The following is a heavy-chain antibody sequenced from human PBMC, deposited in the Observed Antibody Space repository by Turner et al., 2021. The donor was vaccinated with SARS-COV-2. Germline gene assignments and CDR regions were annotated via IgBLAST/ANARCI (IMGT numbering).Heavy chain of an antibody. Sequence: EVQLVESGGGLVQPGGSQRLACAASGFTISSYWMHWVRQAPGKGLVWVSRINSEGSSTSYANSVKSRFTVYRDNAKNTLYLQMNSLGAEDTAVYYCARGVTVAGITPFGYWGQGTLVTVSS. J-gene: IGHJ4*02. V-gene: IGHV3-74*01. D-gene: IGHD6-19*01. CDR3: ARGVTVAGITPFGY. CDR2: INSEGSST. CDR1: GFTISSYW.